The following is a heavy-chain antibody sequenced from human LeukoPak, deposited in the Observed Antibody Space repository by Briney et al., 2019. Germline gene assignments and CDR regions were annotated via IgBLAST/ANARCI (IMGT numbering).Heavy chain of an antibody. J-gene: IGHJ3*02. Sequence: TSSQTLSLTCTVSGGSISSGSYYWSWIRQPAGKGLEWIGRIYTSGSTYYNPSLKSRVTISVDTSKNQFSLKLSSVTAADTAVYYCARDYTRQQQLVLIGAFDIWGQGTMVTVSS. D-gene: IGHD6-13*01. V-gene: IGHV4-61*02. CDR3: ARDYTRQQQLVLIGAFDI. CDR2: IYTSGST. CDR1: GGSISSGSYY.